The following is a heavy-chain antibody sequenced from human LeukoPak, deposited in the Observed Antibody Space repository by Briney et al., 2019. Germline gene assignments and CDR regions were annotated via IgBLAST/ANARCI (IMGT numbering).Heavy chain of an antibody. CDR2: ISYDGSNK. D-gene: IGHD5-18*01. V-gene: IGHV3-30*04. CDR1: GFTFSSYA. CDR3: ARDHPYSYGYISLLLDY. Sequence: GGSLRLSCAASGFTFSSYAMHWVRQAPGKGLEWVAVISYDGSNKYYADSVKGRFTISRDNSKNTLYLQMNSLRAEDTAVYYCARDHPYSYGYISLLLDYWGQGTLVTVSS. J-gene: IGHJ4*02.